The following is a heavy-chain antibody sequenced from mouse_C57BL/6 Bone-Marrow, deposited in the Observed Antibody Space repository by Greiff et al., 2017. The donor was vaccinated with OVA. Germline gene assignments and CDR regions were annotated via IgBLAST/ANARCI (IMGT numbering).Heavy chain of an antibody. CDR2: IHPNSGST. J-gene: IGHJ3*01. CDR3: SKWGWFAWFAY. Sequence: QVQLQQPGAELVKPGASVKLSCKASGYTFTSYWMHWVKQRPGQGLEWIGMIHPNSGSTNYNEKFKSKATLTVDKSSSTAYMQLSSLTSEDAAVYDYSKWGWFAWFAYWGQGTLVTVSA. D-gene: IGHD2-3*01. CDR1: GYTFTSYW. V-gene: IGHV1-64*01.